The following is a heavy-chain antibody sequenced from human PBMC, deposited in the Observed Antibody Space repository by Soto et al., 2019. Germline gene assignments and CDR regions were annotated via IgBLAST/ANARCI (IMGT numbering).Heavy chain of an antibody. D-gene: IGHD6-19*01. V-gene: IGHV1-69*02. CDR1: GGNFKSYS. J-gene: IGHJ4*02. Sequence: VQLVQSGAGVEKAGVSVEGFCQASGGNFKSYSISWVRQGPGQGPEWVGRIIPILGIANYAQKFQGRVTITADKSTSTAYMELSSLRSEDTAVYYCARGAVAVYDYWGQGTLVTVSS. CDR2: IIPILGIA. CDR3: ARGAVAVYDY.